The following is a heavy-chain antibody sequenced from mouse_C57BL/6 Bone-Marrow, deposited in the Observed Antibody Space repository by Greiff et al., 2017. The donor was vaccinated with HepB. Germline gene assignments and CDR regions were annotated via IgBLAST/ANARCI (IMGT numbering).Heavy chain of an antibody. J-gene: IGHJ3*01. Sequence: LVESGAELARPGASVKLSCKASGYTFTSYGISWVKQRTGQGLEWIGEIYPRSGNTYYNEKFKGKATLTADKSSSTAYMELRSLTSEDSAVYFCARPDLTWFAYWGQGTLVTVSA. CDR2: IYPRSGNT. CDR3: ARPDLTWFAY. V-gene: IGHV1-81*01. CDR1: GYTFTSYG.